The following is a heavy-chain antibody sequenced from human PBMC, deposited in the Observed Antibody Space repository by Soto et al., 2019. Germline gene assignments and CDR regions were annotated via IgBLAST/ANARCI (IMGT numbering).Heavy chain of an antibody. CDR2: ISYDGSNK. CDR1: GFTFSSYG. Sequence: GGSLRLSCAASGFTFSSYGMHWVRQAPGKGLEWVAVISYDGSNKYYTDSVKGRFTISRDDSKNTQYLQMNSLRTEDTAVYYCAKDKSYYDSSGQFDPWGQGTLVTVSS. D-gene: IGHD3-22*01. CDR3: AKDKSYYDSSGQFDP. J-gene: IGHJ5*02. V-gene: IGHV3-30*18.